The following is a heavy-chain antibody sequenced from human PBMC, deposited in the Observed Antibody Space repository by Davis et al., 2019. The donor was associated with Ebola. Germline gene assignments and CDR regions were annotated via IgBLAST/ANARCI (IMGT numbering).Heavy chain of an antibody. CDR3: ARGSYSLDS. D-gene: IGHD2-15*01. Sequence: GGSLRLSCAASGFTFSDFAMHWVRQRPGKGLEWVAGLTWNSGRIDYADSVRGRFTISRDNAKNSLYLQINTLRAEDTAVYYCARGSYSLDSWGQGALVTVSS. CDR1: GFTFSDFA. V-gene: IGHV3-9*01. CDR2: LTWNSGRI. J-gene: IGHJ4*02.